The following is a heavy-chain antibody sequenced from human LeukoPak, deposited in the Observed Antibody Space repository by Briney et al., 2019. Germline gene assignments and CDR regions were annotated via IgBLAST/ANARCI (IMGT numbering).Heavy chain of an antibody. J-gene: IGHJ2*01. CDR3: RGELARGAGAGYFDL. CDR1: GASLNDYY. V-gene: IGHV4-59*12. CDR2: IHSSGSA. D-gene: IGHD1-26*01. Sequence: SETLSLTCTVSGASLNDYYWSWIRQPPGKALEWIGFIHSSGSANSNPSLTSRVTISIDTSKNQVSLNLRSLTAADTAVYYCRGELARGAGAGYFDLWGRGTLVTVSS.